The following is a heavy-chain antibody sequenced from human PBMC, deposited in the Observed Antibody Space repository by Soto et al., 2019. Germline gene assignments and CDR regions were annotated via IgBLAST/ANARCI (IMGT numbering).Heavy chain of an antibody. CDR1: GFTFSSYA. V-gene: IGHV3-23*01. Sequence: GGSLRLSCAASGFTFSSYAMSWVRQAPGKGLEWVSAISGSGGSTYYADSVKGRFTISRDNSKNTLYLQMNSLRAEDTAVYYCAKGARGYYDFWSGYDAFDIWGQETMVTVSS. D-gene: IGHD3-3*01. CDR2: ISGSGGST. J-gene: IGHJ3*02. CDR3: AKGARGYYDFWSGYDAFDI.